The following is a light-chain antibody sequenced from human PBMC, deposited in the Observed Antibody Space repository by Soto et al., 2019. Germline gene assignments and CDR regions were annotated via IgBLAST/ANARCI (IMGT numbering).Light chain of an antibody. J-gene: IGLJ3*02. V-gene: IGLV2-14*01. CDR1: SSDVGGYNY. CDR2: EVS. CDR3: SSYTSSSTPWV. Sequence: QSALTQRASVSGSPGQSITISCTGTSSDVGGYNYVSWYQQHPGKAPKLMIYEVSNRPSGVSNRFSGSKSGNTASLTISGLQAEDEAAYYCSSYTSSSTPWVFGGGTQLTVL.